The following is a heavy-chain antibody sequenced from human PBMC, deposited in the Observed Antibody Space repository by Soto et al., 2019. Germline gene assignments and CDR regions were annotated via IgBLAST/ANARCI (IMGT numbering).Heavy chain of an antibody. Sequence: PGGSMELSSAASGFTFRNYGMNWVRQAPGKGLEWVSYIGIGSSTTYYADSVKGRFTISRDNAKNSLYLQMNSLRAEDTAVYYCARDQLYYNDISGRPLNAFDVWGQGTMVTVSS. D-gene: IGHD3-22*01. V-gene: IGHV3-48*01. J-gene: IGHJ3*01. CDR1: GFTFRNYG. CDR3: ARDQLYYNDISGRPLNAFDV. CDR2: IGIGSSTT.